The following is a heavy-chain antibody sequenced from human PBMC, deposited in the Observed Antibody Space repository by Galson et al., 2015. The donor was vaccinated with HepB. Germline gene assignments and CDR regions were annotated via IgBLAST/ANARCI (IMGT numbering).Heavy chain of an antibody. CDR3: ARDDRIFTGDFYYYYGMDV. J-gene: IGHJ6*02. CDR1: GFTFSSYS. CDR2: ISSSSSYI. D-gene: IGHD3-9*01. Sequence: SLRLSCAASGFTFSSYSMNWVRQAPGKGLEWVSSISSSSSYIYYADSVKGRFTTSRDNAKNSLYLQMNSLRAEDTAVYYCARDDRIFTGDFYYYYGMDVWGQGTTVTVSS. V-gene: IGHV3-21*01.